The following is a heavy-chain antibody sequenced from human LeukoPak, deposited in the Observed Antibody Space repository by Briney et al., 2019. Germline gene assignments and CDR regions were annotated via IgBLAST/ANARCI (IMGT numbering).Heavy chain of an antibody. CDR3: ARDRVSSSPYYYYMDV. CDR2: IIPIFGTA. Sequence: ASVKVSCKASGGTFSSYAISWVRQAPGQGLEWMGGIIPIFGTANYAQKFQGRVTITTDGSTSTAYMELSSLRSEDTAVYYCARDRVSSSPYYYYMDVWGKGTTVTVSS. V-gene: IGHV1-69*05. CDR1: GGTFSSYA. J-gene: IGHJ6*03. D-gene: IGHD6-6*01.